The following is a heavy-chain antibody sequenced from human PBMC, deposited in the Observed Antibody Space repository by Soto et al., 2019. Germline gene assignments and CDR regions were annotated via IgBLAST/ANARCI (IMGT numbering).Heavy chain of an antibody. CDR3: ARVYRITMVRGELSEY. Sequence: QAQLVQSGAEVKKPGASVKVSCKASGYTFTSYGISWVRQAPGQGLEWVGRISAYNGNTNYAQKLQGRVTMTTDTSTSTAYMELRSLRSDDTAVYYCARVYRITMVRGELSEYWGQGTLVTVSS. V-gene: IGHV1-18*01. D-gene: IGHD3-10*01. CDR2: ISAYNGNT. CDR1: GYTFTSYG. J-gene: IGHJ4*02.